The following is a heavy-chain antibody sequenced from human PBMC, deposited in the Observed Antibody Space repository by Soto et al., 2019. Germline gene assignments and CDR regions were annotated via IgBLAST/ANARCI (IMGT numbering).Heavy chain of an antibody. CDR2: ISAHNGNT. CDR1: GYAFTTYG. CDR3: ARGRYGDY. J-gene: IGHJ4*02. V-gene: IGHV1-18*01. Sequence: QVHLVQSGAEVKNPGASVKVSCQGSGYAFTTYGITWVRQAHGQGLEWMGWISAHNGNTNYAQKLQGRVTVTRATSTSTAYMELRSLRYDDTAVYYCARGRYGDYWGQGALVTVSS. D-gene: IGHD1-1*01.